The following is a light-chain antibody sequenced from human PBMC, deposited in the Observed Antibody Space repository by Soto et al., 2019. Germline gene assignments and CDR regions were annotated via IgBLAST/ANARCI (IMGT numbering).Light chain of an antibody. CDR2: GAS. Sequence: EIVMTQSPHTLSVSTGERASLSCRASQSISSNLAWYQQKPGQAPRLVIFGASTRATGIPARFSGSGSGTEFTLTISSLQSEDFAVYYCQQYNNWPPITFGQGTRLEIK. CDR1: QSISSN. J-gene: IGKJ5*01. CDR3: QQYNNWPPIT. V-gene: IGKV3-15*01.